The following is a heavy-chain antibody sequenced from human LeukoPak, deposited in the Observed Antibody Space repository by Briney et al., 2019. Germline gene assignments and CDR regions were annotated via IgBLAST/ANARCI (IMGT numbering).Heavy chain of an antibody. V-gene: IGHV4-39*01. J-gene: IGHJ4*02. D-gene: IGHD1/OR15-1a*01. CDR3: ARRVWNTRYYFDY. CDR2: IFYSGST. Sequence: PSETLSLTCTVSGGSISSSSYYWGWIRQPPGKGLEWIGNIFYSGSTYYNPSLKSRVTISVDTSKNQFSLKLSSVTAADTAVYYCARRVWNTRYYFDYWGQATLVTVSS. CDR1: GGSISSSSYY.